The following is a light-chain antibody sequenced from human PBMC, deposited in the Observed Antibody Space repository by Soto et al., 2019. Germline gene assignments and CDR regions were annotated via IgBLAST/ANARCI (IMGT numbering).Light chain of an antibody. Sequence: QSALTQPASVSVYPGQSITISCTGSSSDVGAYNHVSWYQHCPGKAPKLMIYEVTNRPSGVTNRFSGSQSGNMASLTISWLQSEDEAHYYCSSYTSRSTRVFGGGTKVTVL. V-gene: IGLV2-14*01. J-gene: IGLJ3*02. CDR2: EVT. CDR3: SSYTSRSTRV. CDR1: SSDVGAYNH.